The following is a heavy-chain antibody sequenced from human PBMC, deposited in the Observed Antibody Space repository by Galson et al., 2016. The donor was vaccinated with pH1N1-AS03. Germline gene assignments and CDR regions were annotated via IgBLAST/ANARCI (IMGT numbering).Heavy chain of an antibody. V-gene: IGHV4-59*01. D-gene: IGHD2/OR15-2a*01. Sequence: ETLSLTCSVSGGAFSSYYWNWIRQPPGKGLEWLGHASLGGTANYNPTFKNRVTLSLDMSTNEFSLHLDSVTPADTAVYYWAGDLADGRDFFAVAVWGQGAAVTVSS. CDR3: AGDLADGRDFFAVAV. CDR2: ASLGGTA. J-gene: IGHJ6*01. CDR1: GGAFSSYY.